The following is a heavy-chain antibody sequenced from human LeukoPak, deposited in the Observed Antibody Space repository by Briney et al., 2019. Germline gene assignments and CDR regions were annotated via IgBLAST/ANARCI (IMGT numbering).Heavy chain of an antibody. CDR1: GGSIDSYY. CDR2: IYSRGNS. CDR3: AGEFDRIAVPSL. V-gene: IGHV4-59*01. D-gene: IGHD6-19*01. J-gene: IGHJ4*02. Sequence: SETLSLTCTVSGGSIDSYYWSWIRQPPGKGLEWIGYIYSRGNSKSSPSLKGRVTISVDTSKNQFSLNLSSVTAADTAVYYCAGEFDRIAVPSLWGQGTPVTVSS.